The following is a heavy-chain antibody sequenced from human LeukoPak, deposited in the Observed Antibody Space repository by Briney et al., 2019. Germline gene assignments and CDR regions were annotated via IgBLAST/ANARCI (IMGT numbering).Heavy chain of an antibody. CDR1: GYSFTSYW. CDR3: SRTNIAARPGAYYYMDV. V-gene: IGHV5-51*03. Sequence: GESLKIFCKGSGYSFTSYWIGSVRQMPGKGLEWMWIIYPGDSDTRYSPSFQGQVTISADKSISTAYLQWSSLKASDTAMYYCSRTNIAARPGAYYYMDVWGKGTTVTVSS. J-gene: IGHJ6*03. D-gene: IGHD6-6*01. CDR2: IYPGDSDT.